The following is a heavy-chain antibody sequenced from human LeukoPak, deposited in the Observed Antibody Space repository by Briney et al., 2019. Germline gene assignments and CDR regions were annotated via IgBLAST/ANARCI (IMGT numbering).Heavy chain of an antibody. V-gene: IGHV3-11*04. CDR3: ARVGVSPSGGYSGYDLRLIGGYYYYYYMDV. CDR1: GFTFSDYY. J-gene: IGHJ6*03. Sequence: PGGSLRLSCAASGFTFSDYYMSWIRQAPGKGLEWVSYISSSGSTIYYADSVKGRFTISRDNAKNSLYLQMNSLRAEDTAVYYCARVGVSPSGGYSGYDLRLIGGYYYYYYMDVWGKGTTVTVSS. CDR2: ISSSGSTI. D-gene: IGHD5-12*01.